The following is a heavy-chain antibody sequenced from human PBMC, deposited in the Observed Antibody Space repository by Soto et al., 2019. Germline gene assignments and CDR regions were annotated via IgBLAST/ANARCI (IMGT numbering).Heavy chain of an antibody. D-gene: IGHD2-15*01. CDR3: ARGGPYCSGGSCHAPYNWFDP. Sequence: QVQLQQSGPGLVKPSQTLSLTCAISGDSVSSNSAAWNWIRQSPSRGLEWLGRTYYRSKWYNDYAVSVKSRITINPDTSKNQFSLQLNSVTPEDTAVYYCARGGPYCSGGSCHAPYNWFDPWGQGTLVTVSS. V-gene: IGHV6-1*01. CDR1: GDSVSSNSAA. CDR2: TYYRSKWYN. J-gene: IGHJ5*02.